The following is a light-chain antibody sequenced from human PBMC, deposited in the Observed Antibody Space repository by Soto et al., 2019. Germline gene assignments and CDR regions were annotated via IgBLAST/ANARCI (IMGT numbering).Light chain of an antibody. V-gene: IGLV2-14*01. CDR2: EVD. J-gene: IGLJ1*01. CDR1: SSDVGGSNY. Sequence: QSALIQPASVSGSPGQSITSSCTGTSSDVGGSNYVSWYQHHPHRAPKLLIYEVDYRPSGVSNRFSGSKSGNTASLTISGLQAEDEADYYCSSYTSSNTLEVFGFGTKLTVL. CDR3: SSYTSSNTLEV.